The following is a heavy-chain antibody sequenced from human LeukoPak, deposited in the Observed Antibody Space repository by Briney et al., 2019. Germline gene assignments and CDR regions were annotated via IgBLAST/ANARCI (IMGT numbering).Heavy chain of an antibody. Sequence: GASVKVSYKPSRYTFTSYGISWVRQAPGQGLEGMGWINAYNGNTNYAQKLQGRVTMTTDTSTSTAYMELRSLRSDDTAVYYCARQDYYDSSGYYYPTFDYWGQGTLVTVSS. CDR3: ARQDYYDSSGYYYPTFDY. CDR1: RYTFTSYG. J-gene: IGHJ4*02. D-gene: IGHD3-22*01. CDR2: INAYNGNT. V-gene: IGHV1-18*01.